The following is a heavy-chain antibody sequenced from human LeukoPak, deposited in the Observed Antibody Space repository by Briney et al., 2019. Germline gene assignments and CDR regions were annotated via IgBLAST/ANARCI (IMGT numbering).Heavy chain of an antibody. CDR2: IYYSGCT. Sequence: SETLSLTCTVSGGSISSGGYYWSWIRQHPGKGLEWIGYIYYSGCTYYNPSLKSRVTISVDTSKNQFSLKLSSVTAADTAVYYCARDPRRTRGYSYGGFDYWGQGTLVTVSS. V-gene: IGHV4-31*03. CDR1: GGSISSGGYY. D-gene: IGHD5-18*01. J-gene: IGHJ4*02. CDR3: ARDPRRTRGYSYGGFDY.